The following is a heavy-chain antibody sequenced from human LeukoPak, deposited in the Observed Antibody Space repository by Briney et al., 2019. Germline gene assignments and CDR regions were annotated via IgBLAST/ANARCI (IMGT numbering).Heavy chain of an antibody. V-gene: IGHV1-24*01. CDR2: FDPEDGET. CDR1: GYTLTELS. J-gene: IGHJ5*02. D-gene: IGHD3-10*01. CDR3: ATNTMVRGVIDWFDP. Sequence: ASVKVSCKVSGYTLTELSMHWVRQAPGKGLEWMGGFDPEDGETIYAQKFQGRVTMTEDTSTDTACMELSSLRSEDTAVYYCATNTMVRGVIDWFDPWGQGTLVTVSS.